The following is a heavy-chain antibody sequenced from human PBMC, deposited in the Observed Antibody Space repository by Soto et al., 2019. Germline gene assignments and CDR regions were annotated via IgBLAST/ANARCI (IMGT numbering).Heavy chain of an antibody. V-gene: IGHV4-31*03. CDR1: GGSISSGGYY. CDR2: IYYSGST. Sequence: SETLSLTCTVSGGSISSGGYYWSWIRQHPGKGLEWIGYIYYSGSTYYNPSLKSRVTISVDTSKNQFSLKLSSVTAADTAVYYCATGSYDILTGNPDYWGQGTLVTVSS. D-gene: IGHD3-9*01. J-gene: IGHJ4*02. CDR3: ATGSYDILTGNPDY.